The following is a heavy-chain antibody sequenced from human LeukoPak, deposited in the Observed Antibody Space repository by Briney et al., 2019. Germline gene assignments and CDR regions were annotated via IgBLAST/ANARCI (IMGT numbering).Heavy chain of an antibody. Sequence: ASVKVSCKASGYTFTSYDINWVRQATGQGLEWMGWMNPNSGNTGYAQKFQGRVTITRNTSITTTYMELSSLRSEDTAVYYCARDSPNYYDSSGYRDPWGQGTLVTVSS. J-gene: IGHJ5*02. CDR1: GYTFTSYD. CDR3: ARDSPNYYDSSGYRDP. CDR2: MNPNSGNT. V-gene: IGHV1-8*03. D-gene: IGHD3-22*01.